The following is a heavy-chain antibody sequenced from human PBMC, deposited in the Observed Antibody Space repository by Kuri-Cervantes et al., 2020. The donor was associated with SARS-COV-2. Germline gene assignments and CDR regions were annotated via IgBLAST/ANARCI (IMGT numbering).Heavy chain of an antibody. J-gene: IGHJ6*03. CDR1: GFTFSSYA. CDR3: AREVGSYYDFWSGYYQYYYYYMDV. CDR2: IKQDGSEK. D-gene: IGHD3-3*01. Sequence: GESLKISCAASGFTFSSYAMGWVRQAPGKGLEWVANIKQDGSEKYYVDSVKGRFTISRDNAKNSLYLQMNSLRTEDTAVYYCAREVGSYYDFWSGYYQYYYYYMDVWGKGTTVTVSS. V-gene: IGHV3-7*01.